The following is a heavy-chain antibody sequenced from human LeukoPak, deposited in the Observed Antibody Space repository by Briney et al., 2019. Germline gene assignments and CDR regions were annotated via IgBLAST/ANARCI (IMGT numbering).Heavy chain of an antibody. CDR3: TTEIDKVVVAATPWKLKDY. D-gene: IGHD2-15*01. Sequence: PGGSLRLSCAASGFFFSNAWMIWVRQPPGKGLEWVGLIKSKTDGGTTDYAAPVKGRFTISRDDSKNTLYLQMNSLKTEDTAVYYCTTEIDKVVVAATPWKLKDYWGQGTLVTVSS. CDR2: IKSKTDGGTT. CDR1: GFFFSNAW. V-gene: IGHV3-15*01. J-gene: IGHJ4*02.